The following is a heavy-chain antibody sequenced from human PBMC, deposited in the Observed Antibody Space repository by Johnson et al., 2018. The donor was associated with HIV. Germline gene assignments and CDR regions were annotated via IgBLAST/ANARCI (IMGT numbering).Heavy chain of an antibody. J-gene: IGHJ3*02. CDR3: ARAWYSSSAFDI. Sequence: VQLVESGGGVVQPGRSLRLSCAASGFTFSNYDMHWVRQATGKGLAWVSVIGAAGDTYYPGSVKGRFTISRENSKNTLYLQRNSLRAEDTALYYCARAWYSSSAFDIWGQGTMVTVSS. CDR1: GFTFSNYD. V-gene: IGHV3-13*01. D-gene: IGHD6-6*01. CDR2: IGAAGDT.